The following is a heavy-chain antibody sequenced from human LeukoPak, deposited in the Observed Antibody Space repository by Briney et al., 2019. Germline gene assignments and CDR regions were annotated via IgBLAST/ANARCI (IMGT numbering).Heavy chain of an antibody. CDR2: ISAYNGNT. CDR3: AREYYDSSGYTTPLDY. D-gene: IGHD3-22*01. V-gene: IGHV1-18*01. CDR1: GYTFTSYG. Sequence: ASVKVSCKASGYTFTSYGISWVRQAPGQGLEWMGWISAYNGNTNYVQKLQGRVTMTTDTSTSTAYMELRSLRSDDTAVYYCAREYYDSSGYTTPLDYWGQGTLVTVSS. J-gene: IGHJ4*02.